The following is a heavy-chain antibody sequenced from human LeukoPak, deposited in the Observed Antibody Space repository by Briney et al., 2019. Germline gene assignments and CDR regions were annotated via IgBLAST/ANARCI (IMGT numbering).Heavy chain of an antibody. J-gene: IGHJ4*02. CDR2: ISWNSGSI. Sequence: GRSLRLSCAASGFTFDDYAMHWVQQAPGKGLEWVSGISWNSGSIGYADSVKGRFTISRDNAKNSLYLQMNSLRAEDTALYYCAKAQPYYDSSGYYSLDYWGQGTLVTVSS. D-gene: IGHD3-22*01. CDR1: GFTFDDYA. CDR3: AKAQPYYDSSGYYSLDY. V-gene: IGHV3-9*01.